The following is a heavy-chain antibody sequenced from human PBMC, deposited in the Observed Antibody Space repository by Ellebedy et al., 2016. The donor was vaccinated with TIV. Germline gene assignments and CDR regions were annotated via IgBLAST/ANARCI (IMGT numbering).Heavy chain of an antibody. CDR3: VREGVPRGFDI. Sequence: PGGSLRLSCSASGFTFRTYSIHWVRQAPGEGLEYVSTISTNGVTAFYADSVRARFIISRDNSRNSVYVQMSSLRAEDTAVYYCVREGVPRGFDIWGQGTMVTVSS. V-gene: IGHV3-64*05. CDR2: ISTNGVTA. D-gene: IGHD2-2*01. CDR1: GFTFRTYS. J-gene: IGHJ3*02.